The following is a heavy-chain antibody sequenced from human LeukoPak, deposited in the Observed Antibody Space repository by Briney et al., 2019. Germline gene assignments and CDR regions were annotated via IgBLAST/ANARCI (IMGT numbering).Heavy chain of an antibody. J-gene: IGHJ4*02. CDR1: GYTFISYG. CDR2: ISVHNGNT. V-gene: IGHV1-18*04. Sequence: ASVKVSCKASGYTFISYGISWVRQAPGQGLEWMGWISVHNGNTNYAQKLQGRVTMTTDTSTSTAYMELRSLRSDDTAVYYCARDLSYGYYLGYWGQGTLVTVSS. D-gene: IGHD5-18*01. CDR3: ARDLSYGYYLGY.